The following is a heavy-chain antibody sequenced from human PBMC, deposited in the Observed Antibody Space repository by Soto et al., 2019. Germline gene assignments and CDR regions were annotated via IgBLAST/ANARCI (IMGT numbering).Heavy chain of an antibody. CDR2: ISAYNGNT. V-gene: IGHV1-18*01. J-gene: IGHJ6*02. CDR3: ASYHLNSYYYGMDV. Sequence: QVQLVQSGAAVKKPGASVKVSCKASGYTFTSYGFSWVRQAPGQGLEWMGWISAYNGNTNYAQKLQGRVTMTTVTSTSTAYMELRSLRSDDTAVYYCASYHLNSYYYGMDVWGQGTTVTVSS. CDR1: GYTFTSYG.